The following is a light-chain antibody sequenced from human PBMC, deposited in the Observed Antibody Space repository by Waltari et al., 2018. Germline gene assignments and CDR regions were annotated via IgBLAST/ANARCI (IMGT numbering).Light chain of an antibody. V-gene: IGKV1-5*03. Sequence: IQMTQSPSTLSASVGDRVSITCRASQSINNWLAWYQQKSGKAPKLLLYKASSLESGVPSRFSGSGYGTEFTLTISSPQPDDFATYYCQQYTGYSYTFGQGTKLEIK. CDR3: QQYTGYSYT. J-gene: IGKJ2*01. CDR1: QSINNW. CDR2: KAS.